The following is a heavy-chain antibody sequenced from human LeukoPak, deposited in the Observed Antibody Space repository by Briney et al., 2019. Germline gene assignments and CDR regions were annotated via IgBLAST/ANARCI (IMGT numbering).Heavy chain of an antibody. J-gene: IGHJ4*02. CDR1: GYTFTSYD. CDR2: MNPNSGNT. D-gene: IGHD2-2*01. V-gene: IGHV1-8*01. Sequence: ASVKVSCKASGYTFTSYDINWVRQATGQGLGWMGWMNPNSGNTGYAQKFQGRVTMTRNTSISTAYMELSSLRSEDTAVYYCARDPAGIVVVPAAMHPGDAFDYWGQGTLVTVSS. CDR3: ARDPAGIVVVPAAMHPGDAFDY.